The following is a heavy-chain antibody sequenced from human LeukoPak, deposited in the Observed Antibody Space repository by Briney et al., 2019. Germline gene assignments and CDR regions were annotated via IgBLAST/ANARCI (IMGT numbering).Heavy chain of an antibody. CDR1: GYTFTSYG. D-gene: IGHD1-1*01. CDR2: MNPNSGNT. CDR3: ARGLPKRRYYFDY. J-gene: IGHJ4*02. V-gene: IGHV1-8*02. Sequence: ASVKVSCKASGYTFTSYGISWVRQAPGQGLEWMGWMNPNSGNTGYAQKFQGRVTMTRNTSISTAYMELSSLRSEDTAVYYCARGLPKRRYYFDYWGQGTLVTVSS.